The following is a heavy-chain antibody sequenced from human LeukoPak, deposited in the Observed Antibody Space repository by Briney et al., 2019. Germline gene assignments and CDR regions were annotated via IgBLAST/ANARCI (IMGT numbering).Heavy chain of an antibody. CDR1: GGSISSSSYY. CDR2: IYYSGST. CDR3: ARLLVRGVIISG. V-gene: IGHV4-39*01. J-gene: IGHJ4*02. D-gene: IGHD3-10*01. Sequence: SETLSLTCTVSGGSISSSSYYWGWIRQPPGKGLEWIGSIYYSGSTYYNPSLKSRVTISVDTSKNQFSLKLSSVTAADTAVYYCARLLVRGVIISGWGQGTLVAVSS.